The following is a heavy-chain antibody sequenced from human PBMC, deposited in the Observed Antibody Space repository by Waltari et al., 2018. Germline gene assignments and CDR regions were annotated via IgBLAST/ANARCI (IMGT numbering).Heavy chain of an antibody. CDR3: ARDPLYDFWSGTAPYFDY. V-gene: IGHV1-2*02. J-gene: IGHJ4*02. CDR2: INPNSGGT. Sequence: QVQLVQSGAEVKKPGASVKVSCKASGYTFTGYYMHWVRQAPGQGLEWIGWINPNSGGTNYAQKVQGRVTMTRDTSISTAYMELSRLRSDDTAVYYWARDPLYDFWSGTAPYFDYWGQGTLVTVSS. D-gene: IGHD3-3*01. CDR1: GYTFTGYY.